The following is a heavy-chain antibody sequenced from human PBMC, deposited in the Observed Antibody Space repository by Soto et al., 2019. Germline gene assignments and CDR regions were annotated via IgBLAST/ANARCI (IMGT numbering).Heavy chain of an antibody. CDR3: ARDPYHVLMVNAPNLYGMDV. D-gene: IGHD2-8*01. J-gene: IGHJ6*02. V-gene: IGHV1-18*01. Sequence: ASVKVSCKASGYTFTTYDISWVRQAPGQGLEWMGRISTYNGNTNYPQRLQGRLTMTTDTSTTTAYMNLRSLSSDDTAVYYCARDPYHVLMVNAPNLYGMDVWGQGTTVTVSS. CDR2: ISTYNGNT. CDR1: GYTFTTYD.